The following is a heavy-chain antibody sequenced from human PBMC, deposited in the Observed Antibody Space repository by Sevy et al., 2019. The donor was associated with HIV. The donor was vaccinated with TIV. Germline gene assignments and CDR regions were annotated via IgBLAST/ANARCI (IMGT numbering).Heavy chain of an antibody. CDR2: IYYSGST. V-gene: IGHV4-30-4*01. CDR1: GGPISSGDYY. Sequence: SETLSLTCTVSGGPISSGDYYWSWIRQPPGKGLEWIGYIYYSGSTYYNPSLKSRVTISVDTSKNQFSLKLSSVTAADTAVYYCARGKVFWSGYIFDYWGQGTLVTVSS. CDR3: ARGKVFWSGYIFDY. D-gene: IGHD3-3*01. J-gene: IGHJ4*02.